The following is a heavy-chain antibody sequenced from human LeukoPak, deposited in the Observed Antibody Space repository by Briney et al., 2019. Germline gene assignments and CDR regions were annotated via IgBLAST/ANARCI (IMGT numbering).Heavy chain of an antibody. D-gene: IGHD3-3*02. CDR2: IKTKADGGTT. V-gene: IGHV3-15*01. J-gene: IGHJ4*02. CDR3: TPSLLV. Sequence: PGGSLRLSCAASGFTFSDAWLTWVRQAPGKGLEWVGLIKTKADGGTTDYAAPVKGTFTISRDDSKNTLYLQMNSLKTEDTAVYFCTPSLLVRGQGTLVTVSS. CDR1: GFTFSDAW.